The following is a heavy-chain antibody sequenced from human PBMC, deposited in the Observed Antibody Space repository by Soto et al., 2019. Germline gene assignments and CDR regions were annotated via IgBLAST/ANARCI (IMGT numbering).Heavy chain of an antibody. CDR2: ISHSGST. D-gene: IGHD3-22*01. CDR3: ARSQSSGYYSSIDY. V-gene: IGHV4-4*02. CDR1: GDSINSSHW. Sequence: SETLSLTCAVSGDSINSSHWCNWVRQPPGKGLEWIGQISHSGSTNYNPSLTSRVNKSVDKSKNQFSLKLSSVTAADTAVYYCARSQSSGYYSSIDYWGQGTLVTVSS. J-gene: IGHJ4*02.